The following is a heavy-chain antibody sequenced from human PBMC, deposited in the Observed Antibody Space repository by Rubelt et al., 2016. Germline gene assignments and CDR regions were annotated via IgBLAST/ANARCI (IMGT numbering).Heavy chain of an antibody. CDR1: GFSLSTSGVG. V-gene: IGHV2-5*01. D-gene: IGHD1-26*01. CDR2: ISWNDDK. Sequence: QITLKESGPTLVKPTQTLTSTCTFSGFSLSTSGVGVGWIRQPPGKALEWLALISWNDDKRYSPSLQSRLTIIKDTSKNQVGLRMTNMDPTDTATYYCAHGEWELFVGGWFEPWGQGTRVTVPP. J-gene: IGHJ5*02. CDR3: AHGEWELFVGGWFEP.